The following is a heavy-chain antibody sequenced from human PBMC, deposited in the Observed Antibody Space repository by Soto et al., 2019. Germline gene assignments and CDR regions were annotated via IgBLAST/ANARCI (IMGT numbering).Heavy chain of an antibody. D-gene: IGHD6-13*01. J-gene: IGHJ6*03. CDR2: MNPNSGNT. Sequence: ASVKVSCKASGYTFTSYDINWVRQATGQGLEWMGWMNPNSGNTGYAQKFQGRVTMTRNTSISTAYMGLSSLRSEDTAVYYCARGRGSSSWAEYYYYYYYMDVWGKGTTVTVSS. CDR1: GYTFTSYD. V-gene: IGHV1-8*01. CDR3: ARGRGSSSWAEYYYYYYYMDV.